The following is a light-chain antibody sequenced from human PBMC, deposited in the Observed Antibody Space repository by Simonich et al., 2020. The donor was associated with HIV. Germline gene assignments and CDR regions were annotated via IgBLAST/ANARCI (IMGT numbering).Light chain of an antibody. V-gene: IGKV1-8*01. CDR1: QGISSY. CDR3: QQTYNTPPWT. Sequence: IQMTQSPFSLSASTGDRVTITCRASQGISSYLAWYQQKPGKAPKLLIYAASTLQSGVPSRFSGSGAGTDFTLTISSLQPEDFTTYYCQQTYNTPPWTFGQGTKVEIK. J-gene: IGKJ1*01. CDR2: AAS.